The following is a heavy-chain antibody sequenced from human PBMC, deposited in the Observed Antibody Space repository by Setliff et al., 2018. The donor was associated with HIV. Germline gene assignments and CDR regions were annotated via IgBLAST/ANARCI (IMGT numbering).Heavy chain of an antibody. Sequence: SETLSLTCTVSGGSISSYYWSWIRQPPGKGLEWIGYIYYSGSTNYNPSLKSRVTISVDTSKDQFSLKLSSVTAADTAVYYCARSPHNYDILTGYRSRGGAFDIWGQGTMVTVSS. D-gene: IGHD3-9*01. J-gene: IGHJ3*02. CDR2: IYYSGST. CDR1: GGSISSYY. V-gene: IGHV4-59*01. CDR3: ARSPHNYDILTGYRSRGGAFDI.